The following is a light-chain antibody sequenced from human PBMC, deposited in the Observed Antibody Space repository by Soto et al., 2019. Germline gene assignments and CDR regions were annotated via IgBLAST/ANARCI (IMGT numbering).Light chain of an antibody. CDR2: KTS. J-gene: IGKJ4*01. CDR1: QSVDSW. V-gene: IGKV1-5*03. Sequence: DIQMTQSPSTLSASIGDRVTITCRASQSVDSWLAWYQQKPGKAPKLLIYKTSNLQSGVPSRFSGSGSGTEFSLTISSPQPDDFATYYCQQYKSFSLTFAGGTKVDIK. CDR3: QQYKSFSLT.